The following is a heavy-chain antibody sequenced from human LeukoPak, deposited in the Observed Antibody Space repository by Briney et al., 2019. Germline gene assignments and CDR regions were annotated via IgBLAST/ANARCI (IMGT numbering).Heavy chain of an antibody. D-gene: IGHD4-17*01. CDR3: AREHYGDYPVINWFDP. J-gene: IGHJ5*02. Sequence: SETLSLTCTVSGGSISSSSYYWGWIRQPPGKGLEWIGSIYYSGSTNYNPSLKSRVTMSVDTSKNQFSLKLSSVTAADTAVYYCAREHYGDYPVINWFDPWGQGTLVTVSS. CDR1: GGSISSSSYY. CDR2: IYYSGST. V-gene: IGHV4-39*07.